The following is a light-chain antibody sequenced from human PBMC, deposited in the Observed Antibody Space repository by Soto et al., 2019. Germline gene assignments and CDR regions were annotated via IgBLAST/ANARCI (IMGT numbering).Light chain of an antibody. CDR2: GAS. CDR3: EQDNNWPPLT. Sequence: EIVMTQSPATLSVSPGERATLSCRASQSVSSNLAWYQQKPGQAPRLLIYGASTRANGIPARFSGSGSGTEFTLTISSLQSEDFAVYYCEQDNNWPPLTFGGGTKVEIK. CDR1: QSVSSN. J-gene: IGKJ4*01. V-gene: IGKV3-15*01.